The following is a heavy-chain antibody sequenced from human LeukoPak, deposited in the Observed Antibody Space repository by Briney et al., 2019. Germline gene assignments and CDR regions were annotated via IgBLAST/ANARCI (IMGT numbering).Heavy chain of an antibody. CDR2: VNPNTGGT. Sequence: ASVKVSCKTSGYTSPDYYIHWVRQAPGKGLEWMGWVNPNTGGTNYEQKFQGRVTMTWDTSIRTAYMELRSLRSDDTAVYYCAVITWGFRFYWGQGTLVTVSS. V-gene: IGHV1-2*02. CDR3: AVITWGFRFY. J-gene: IGHJ4*02. D-gene: IGHD3-22*01. CDR1: GYTSPDYY.